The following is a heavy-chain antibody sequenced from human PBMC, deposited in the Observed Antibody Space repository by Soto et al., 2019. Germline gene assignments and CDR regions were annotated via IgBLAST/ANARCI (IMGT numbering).Heavy chain of an antibody. CDR2: IYYSGST. J-gene: IGHJ6*02. CDR1: GGSISSYY. Sequence: SETLSLTCTVSGGSISSYYWSWIRQPPGKGLEWIGYIYYSGSTNYNPSLKSRVTTSVDTSRNQFSLKLSSVTAADTAVYYCARDRGYCSSTSCFTYYYYGMDVWGQGTTVTVSS. D-gene: IGHD2-2*02. CDR3: ARDRGYCSSTSCFTYYYYGMDV. V-gene: IGHV4-59*01.